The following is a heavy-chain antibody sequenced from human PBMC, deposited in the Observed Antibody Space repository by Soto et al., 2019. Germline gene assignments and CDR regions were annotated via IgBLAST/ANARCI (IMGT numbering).Heavy chain of an antibody. V-gene: IGHV4-4*07. CDR2: IYTSGST. CDR1: GGSISSYY. CDR3: ARENLTVTSLLYYGMDV. Sequence: QVQLQESGPGLVKPSETLSLTCTVSGGSISSYYWSWIRQPAGKGLEWIGRIYTSGSTNYNPSLKSRVTMSVDTSKNQFSLKLSSVTAADTAVYYCARENLTVTSLLYYGMDVWGQGTTVTVSS. J-gene: IGHJ6*02. D-gene: IGHD4-17*01.